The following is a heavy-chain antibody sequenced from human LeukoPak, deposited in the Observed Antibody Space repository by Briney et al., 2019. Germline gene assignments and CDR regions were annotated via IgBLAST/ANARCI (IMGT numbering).Heavy chain of an antibody. D-gene: IGHD7-27*01. Sequence: ASVKASCKASGYTFTSYDINWVRQATGQGLEWMGWMNPNSGNTGYAQKFQGRVTMTRDTSINTAYMELSGLISEDTAVYYCTRGPPNWGYDFWGQGTLVTVSS. V-gene: IGHV1-8*01. J-gene: IGHJ4*02. CDR2: MNPNSGNT. CDR3: TRGPPNWGYDF. CDR1: GYTFTSYD.